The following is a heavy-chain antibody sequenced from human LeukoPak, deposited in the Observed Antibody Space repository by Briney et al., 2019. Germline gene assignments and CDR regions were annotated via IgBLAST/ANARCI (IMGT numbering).Heavy chain of an antibody. CDR2: IKQDGSEK. J-gene: IGHJ4*02. CDR1: GFTFSSYG. D-gene: IGHD3-3*01. V-gene: IGHV3-7*01. CDR3: TRDFRFLDDY. Sequence: PGGSLRLSCAASGFTFSSYGMRWVRQAPGKGLEWVANIKQDGSEKYYVDSVKGRFTISRDNAKNSLYLQMNSLRAEDTAMYYCTRDFRFLDDYWGQGTLVTVSS.